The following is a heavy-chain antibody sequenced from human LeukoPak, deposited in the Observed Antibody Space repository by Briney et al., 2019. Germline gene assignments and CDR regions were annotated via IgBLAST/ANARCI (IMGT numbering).Heavy chain of an antibody. CDR2: ISGSGGTT. J-gene: IGHJ4*02. D-gene: IGHD2-8*01. V-gene: IGHV3-23*01. CDR1: RFTFISYA. Sequence: GGSLRLSCAASRFTFISYAMSWVRQAPGKGLKWVSGISGSGGTTFSADSVRGRFTISRDNSKNTLYLQMNRLRAEDTAVYYCAKGTCTNGVCYFDFWGQGTLVTVSS. CDR3: AKGTCTNGVCYFDF.